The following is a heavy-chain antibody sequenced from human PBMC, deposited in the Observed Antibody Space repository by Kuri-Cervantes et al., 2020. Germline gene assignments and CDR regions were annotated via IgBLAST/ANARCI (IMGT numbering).Heavy chain of an antibody. Sequence: GESLKISCAASGFTFSSYSMNWVRQAPGKGLEWVSYISSSSSTIYYADSVKGRFTISRDNAKNSLYLQMNSLRAEDTAVYYCARAGQVDSYPTRFDYWGQGTLVTVSS. J-gene: IGHJ4*02. D-gene: IGHD5-18*01. V-gene: IGHV3-48*01. CDR3: ARAGQVDSYPTRFDY. CDR2: ISSSSSTI. CDR1: GFTFSSYS.